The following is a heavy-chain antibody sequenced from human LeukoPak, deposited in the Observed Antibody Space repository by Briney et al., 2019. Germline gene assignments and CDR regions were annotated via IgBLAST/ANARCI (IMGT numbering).Heavy chain of an antibody. CDR1: DGSISSYY. J-gene: IGHJ3*02. V-gene: IGHV4-59*01. D-gene: IGHD6-19*01. CDR2: IYYSGST. CDR3: ASLQAGAFDI. Sequence: SETLSLTCTVSDGSISSYYWSWIRQPPGKGLGWIGYIYYSGSTNYNPSLKSRVTISVDTSKNQFSLKLSSVTAADTAVYYCASLQAGAFDIWGQGTLVTVSS.